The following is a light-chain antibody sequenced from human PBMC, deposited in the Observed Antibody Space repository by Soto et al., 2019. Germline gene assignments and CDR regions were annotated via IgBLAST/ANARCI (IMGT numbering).Light chain of an antibody. CDR1: SSDVGGYNH. Sequence: QSALTQPASVSGSPGQSIAISYTGTSSDVGGYNHVSWYQQYPGKAPKVKIYEVNNRPSGVSDRFSGSKSGNTASLTISGLQPEDEADYYCSSYTSSDTWVFGGGTKLTVL. J-gene: IGLJ3*02. CDR2: EVN. CDR3: SSYTSSDTWV. V-gene: IGLV2-14*01.